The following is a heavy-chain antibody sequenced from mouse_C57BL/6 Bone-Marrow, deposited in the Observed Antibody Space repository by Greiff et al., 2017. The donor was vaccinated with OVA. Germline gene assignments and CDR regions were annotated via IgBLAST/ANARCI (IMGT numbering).Heavy chain of an antibody. D-gene: IGHD2-3*01. CDR3: ARDARGLLFAY. J-gene: IGHJ3*01. CDR2: SRNKANDYTT. CDR1: GFTFSDFY. V-gene: IGHV7-1*01. Sequence: EVKLVESGGGLVQSGRSLRLSCATSGFTFSDFYMEWVRQAPGKGLEWIAASRNKANDYTTEYSASVKGLFIVSRDTSQSILYLQMNALRAEDTAIYYCARDARGLLFAYCGQGTLVTVSA.